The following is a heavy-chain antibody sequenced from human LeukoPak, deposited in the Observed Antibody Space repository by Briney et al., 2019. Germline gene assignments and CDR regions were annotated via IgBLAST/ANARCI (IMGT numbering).Heavy chain of an antibody. CDR2: ISGSGGST. D-gene: IGHD3-22*01. CDR1: GFTFSSYA. V-gene: IGHV3-23*01. CDR3: AKAYYDSSGYYPSFGY. J-gene: IGHJ4*02. Sequence: PGGSLRLSCAASGFTFSSYAMSWVRQAPGKGLEWVSAISGSGGSTYYADSVKGRFTISRDNSKDTLYLQMNSLRAEGTAVYYCAKAYYDSSGYYPSFGYWGQGTLVTVSS.